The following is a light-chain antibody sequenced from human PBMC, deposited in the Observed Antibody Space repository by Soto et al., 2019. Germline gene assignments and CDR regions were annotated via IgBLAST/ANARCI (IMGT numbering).Light chain of an antibody. CDR3: QQRSNWPIT. CDR1: QSVSSSY. Sequence: IVVSQSPCTLSLSPGERATLSCRASQSVSSSYLAWDQQKPGQAPRLLIYGASNRATGIPARFSGSGSGTDFTLTIRSLKPEDFAVYYCQQRSNWPITFGQGTRLEI. V-gene: IGKV3D-20*02. J-gene: IGKJ5*01. CDR2: GAS.